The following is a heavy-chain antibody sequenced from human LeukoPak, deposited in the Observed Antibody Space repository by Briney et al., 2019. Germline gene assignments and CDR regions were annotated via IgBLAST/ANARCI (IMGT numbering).Heavy chain of an antibody. V-gene: IGHV1-69*05. CDR3: ARDGLGEMATMFPAGDAFDI. Sequence: SVKVSCKASGGTFSSYAISWVRQAPGQGLEWMGGIIPIFGTANYAQKFQGRVTITTDESTSTAYMGLSSLRSEDTAVYYCARDGLGEMATMFPAGDAFDIWGQGTMVTVSS. CDR2: IIPIFGTA. J-gene: IGHJ3*02. D-gene: IGHD5-24*01. CDR1: GGTFSSYA.